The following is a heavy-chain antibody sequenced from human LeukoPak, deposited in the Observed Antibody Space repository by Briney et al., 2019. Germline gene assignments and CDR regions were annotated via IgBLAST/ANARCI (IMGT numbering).Heavy chain of an antibody. CDR3: ARDQEYSSDV. CDR2: IYYSGTT. V-gene: IGHV4-31*03. CDR1: GGSISSGGYY. J-gene: IGHJ6*02. Sequence: SQTLSLTCTVSGGSISSGGYYWSWIRQHPGKGLEWIGYIYYSGTTYYNPSLKSRVTISVDTSQNQFSLKLSSVTAADTAVYYCARDQEYSSDVWGQGTTVTVSS. D-gene: IGHD5-18*01.